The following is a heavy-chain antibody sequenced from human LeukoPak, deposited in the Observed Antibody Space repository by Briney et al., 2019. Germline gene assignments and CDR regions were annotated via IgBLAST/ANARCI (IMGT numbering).Heavy chain of an antibody. Sequence: PSETLSLTCAVYGGSFSGYYWSWIRQPPGKGLEWIGEVNHSGSTNYNPSLKSRVTISVDTSKNQFSLKLSSVTVADTAVYYCARDNSVRDEAWWFNPWGQGTLVTVSS. CDR2: VNHSGST. J-gene: IGHJ5*02. V-gene: IGHV4-34*01. D-gene: IGHD5-24*01. CDR3: ARDNSVRDEAWWFNP. CDR1: GGSFSGYY.